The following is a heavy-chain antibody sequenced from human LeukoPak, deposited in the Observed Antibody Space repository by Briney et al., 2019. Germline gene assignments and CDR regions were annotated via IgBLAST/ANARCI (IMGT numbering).Heavy chain of an antibody. V-gene: IGHV1-69*04. D-gene: IGHD3-16*01. CDR3: ARDEGGAVLDY. J-gene: IGHJ4*02. CDR1: GGTFSSYA. CDR2: IIPILGIA. Sequence: SVKVSCKASGGTFSSYAISWVRQAPGQGLEWMGRIIPILGIANYAQKFQGRVTITADKSTSTAYVELSSLRSEDTAVYYRARDEGGAVLDYWGQGTLVTVSS.